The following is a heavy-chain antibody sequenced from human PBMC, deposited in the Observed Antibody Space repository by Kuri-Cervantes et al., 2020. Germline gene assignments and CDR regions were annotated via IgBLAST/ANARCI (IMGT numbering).Heavy chain of an antibody. CDR1: GFTFSSYW. J-gene: IGHJ4*02. CDR3: ARVGGSGMVY. Sequence: ETLSLTCAASGFTFSSYWMSWVRQAPGKGLEWVANIKQDGSEKYYVDSVKGRFTISRDNAKDTLYLQMNSLGAEDTAVYYCARVGGSGMVYWGQGTLVTVSS. D-gene: IGHD3-10*01. V-gene: IGHV3-7*03. CDR2: IKQDGSEK.